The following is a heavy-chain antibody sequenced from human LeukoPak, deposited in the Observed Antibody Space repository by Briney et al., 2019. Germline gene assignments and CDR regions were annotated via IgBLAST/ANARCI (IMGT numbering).Heavy chain of an antibody. D-gene: IGHD4-17*01. V-gene: IGHV3-48*01. J-gene: IGHJ3*02. CDR2: ISSSSSII. CDR3: ARGPYGDYVDAFDI. Sequence: GGSLRLSCAASGFTFSSYTMNWVRQAPGKGLEWVSYISSSSSIIYYADSVKGRFTISRDNAKNSLYLQMNSLRAEDTAVYYCARGPYGDYVDAFDIWGQGTIVTVSS. CDR1: GFTFSSYT.